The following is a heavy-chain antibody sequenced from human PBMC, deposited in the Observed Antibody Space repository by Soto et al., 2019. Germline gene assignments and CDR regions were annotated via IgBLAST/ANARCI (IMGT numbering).Heavy chain of an antibody. D-gene: IGHD6-6*01. Sequence: GGSLRLSCAASGFTFSSYWMSWVRQAPGKGLEWVANIKQDGSEKYYVDSVKGRFTISRDNAKNSLYLQMNSLRAEDTAVYYCARDSEYSSSSSDFDYWGQGTLVTVSS. V-gene: IGHV3-7*05. CDR2: IKQDGSEK. CDR3: ARDSEYSSSSSDFDY. J-gene: IGHJ4*02. CDR1: GFTFSSYW.